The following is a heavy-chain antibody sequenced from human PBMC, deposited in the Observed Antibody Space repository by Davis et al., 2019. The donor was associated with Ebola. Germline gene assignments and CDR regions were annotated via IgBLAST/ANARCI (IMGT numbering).Heavy chain of an antibody. V-gene: IGHV1-69*13. CDR2: IIPIFGTA. Sequence: SVKVSCKASGGTFSSYAISWVRQAPGQGLEWMGGIIPIFGTANYAQKFQGRVTITADESTSTAYMELSSLRSEDTAVYYCARDGAGWLRSDYYYYGMDVWGQGTTVTVSS. CDR1: GGTFSSYA. D-gene: IGHD5-12*01. J-gene: IGHJ6*02. CDR3: ARDGAGWLRSDYYYYGMDV.